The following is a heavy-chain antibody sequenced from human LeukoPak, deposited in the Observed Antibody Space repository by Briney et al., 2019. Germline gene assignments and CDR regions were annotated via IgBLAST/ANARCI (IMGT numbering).Heavy chain of an antibody. V-gene: IGHV4-34*01. CDR3: ARGLYSSSWYHYYYGMDV. J-gene: IGHJ6*02. D-gene: IGHD6-13*01. Sequence: SETLSLTCAVYGGSFSGHYWSWIRQPPGKGLEWIGEINHSGSTNYNPSLKSRVTISVDTSKNQFSLKLSSVTAADTAVYYCARGLYSSSWYHYYYGMDVWGQGTTVTVSS. CDR1: GGSFSGHY. CDR2: INHSGST.